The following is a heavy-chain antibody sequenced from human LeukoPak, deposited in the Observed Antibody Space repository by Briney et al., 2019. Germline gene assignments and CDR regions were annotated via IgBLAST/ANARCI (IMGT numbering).Heavy chain of an antibody. J-gene: IGHJ6*03. CDR1: GFTFSNYA. Sequence: GGSLRLSCAASGFTFSNYAMSWVRQAPGKGLEWVSAISGSGDSTFYTDSVKGRFTISRDNSKNTLYLQMNSLRAEDTAVYYCANLGYLGVSNMDVWGKGTTVTISS. D-gene: IGHD6-6*01. V-gene: IGHV3-23*01. CDR3: ANLGYLGVSNMDV. CDR2: ISGSGDST.